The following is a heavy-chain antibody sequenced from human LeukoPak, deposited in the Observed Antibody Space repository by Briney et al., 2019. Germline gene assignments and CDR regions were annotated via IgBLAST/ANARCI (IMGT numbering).Heavy chain of an antibody. V-gene: IGHV3-23*01. CDR1: GFPFRSHA. D-gene: IGHD3-10*01. CDR3: AKARLWFGELYCFDY. Sequence: GSLGPSFGASGFPFRSHAMGWVRRAPGKGLGGGPAISGSGGSTYYADSVKGRFTISRDNCKNTLYLQMNSLRAEDTAVYYCAKARLWFGELYCFDYWGQGTLVTVSS. CDR2: ISGSGGST. J-gene: IGHJ4*02.